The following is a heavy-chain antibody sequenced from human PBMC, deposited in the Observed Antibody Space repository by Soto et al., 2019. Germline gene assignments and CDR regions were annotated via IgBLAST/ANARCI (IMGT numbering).Heavy chain of an antibody. D-gene: IGHD6-13*01. Sequence: EVQLLESGGGLVQPGGSLRISCAASGFTFSNYDMSWVRQAPGKGLEWVSAISGSGGRNYYADYMKGRFIFCRDNSKNTLYLPKNSLRAEDTAVYYCARRGFGSSSWYYDYFYAMDVWGQGTIVTVSS. J-gene: IGHJ6*02. CDR3: ARRGFGSSSWYYDYFYAMDV. CDR1: GFTFSNYD. V-gene: IGHV3-23*01. CDR2: ISGSGGRN.